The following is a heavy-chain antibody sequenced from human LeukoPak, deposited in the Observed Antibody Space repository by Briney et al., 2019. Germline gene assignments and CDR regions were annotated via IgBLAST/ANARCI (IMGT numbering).Heavy chain of an antibody. J-gene: IGHJ4*02. CDR1: GGSISHYY. V-gene: IGHV4-59*08. D-gene: IGHD1-7*01. CDR2: INYSGST. CDR3: ARQEGGTTYDY. Sequence: ASETLSLTCTVSGGSISHYYWSWIRQPPGKGLEWIGYINYSGSTDYNPSLKSRVTISVDTSKNQFSLKLSSVTAADTAFYCCARQEGGTTYDYWGQGTPVTVSS.